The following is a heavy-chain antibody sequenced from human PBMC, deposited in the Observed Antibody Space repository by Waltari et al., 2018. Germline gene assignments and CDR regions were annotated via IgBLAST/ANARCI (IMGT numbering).Heavy chain of an antibody. D-gene: IGHD3-22*01. V-gene: IGHV7-4-1*02. CDR1: GYTFTTYG. J-gene: IGHJ3*02. CDR3: ARDFESRGYDI. Sequence: QVQLVQSGSELKKPGASVKVSCQPSGYTFTTYGINRVRQAPGQGLEWLGWINTDSGNPTYAQGFTGRLVFSLDTSVNTAFLQISSLKAEDSAIYYCARDFESRGYDIWGQGTMVTVSS. CDR2: INTDSGNP.